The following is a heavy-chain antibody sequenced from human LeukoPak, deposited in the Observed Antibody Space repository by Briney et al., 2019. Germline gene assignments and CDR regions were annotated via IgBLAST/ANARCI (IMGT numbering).Heavy chain of an antibody. J-gene: IGHJ5*02. V-gene: IGHV4-34*01. Sequence: SETLSLTCAVYGGSFSGYYWSWIRQPPGKGLEWIGEINHSGSTNYNPSLKSRVTISVDTSKNQFSLKLSSVTAADTAVYYCAGDHYYGSGSYPNWFDPWGQGTLVTVSS. CDR3: AGDHYYGSGSYPNWFDP. CDR1: GGSFSGYY. D-gene: IGHD3-10*01. CDR2: INHSGST.